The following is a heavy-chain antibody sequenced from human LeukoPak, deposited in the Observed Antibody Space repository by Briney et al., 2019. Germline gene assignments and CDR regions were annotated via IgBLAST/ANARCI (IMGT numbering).Heavy chain of an antibody. J-gene: IGHJ6*02. D-gene: IGHD3-9*01. Sequence: PGGSLRLSCAASGFTFSSYWMSWVRQAPGKGLKWVANIKQDGSEKYYVDSVKGRFTISRDNAKNSLYLQMNGLRAEDTAVYYCARSVLDWLPYRYYYYGMDVWGQGTTVTVSS. CDR2: IKQDGSEK. CDR3: ARSVLDWLPYRYYYYGMDV. CDR1: GFTFSSYW. V-gene: IGHV3-7*01.